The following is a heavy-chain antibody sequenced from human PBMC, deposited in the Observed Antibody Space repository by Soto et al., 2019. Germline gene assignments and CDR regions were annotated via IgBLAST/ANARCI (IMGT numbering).Heavy chain of an antibody. D-gene: IGHD2-2*01. CDR3: ASRSGGEYCSSTSCYYYYYMDV. CDR1: GFTFSSYS. V-gene: IGHV3-48*01. CDR2: ISSSSSTI. J-gene: IGHJ6*03. Sequence: GGSLRLSCAASGFTFSSYSMNWVRQAPGKGLEWVSYISSSSSTIYYADSVKGRFTISRDNAKNSLYLQMNSLRAEDTAVYYCASRSGGEYCSSTSCYYYYYMDVWGKGTTVTVSS.